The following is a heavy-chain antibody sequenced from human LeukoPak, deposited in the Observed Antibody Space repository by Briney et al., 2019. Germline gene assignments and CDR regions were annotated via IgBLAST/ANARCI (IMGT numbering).Heavy chain of an antibody. CDR2: ISGSGGST. CDR1: GFTFSSYA. J-gene: IGHJ5*02. V-gene: IGHV3-23*01. D-gene: IGHD3-10*01. CDR3: ARGLLWFGELRATGFDP. Sequence: GGSLRLSCAASGFTFSSYAMSWVRQAPGKGLEWVSAISGSGGSTYYADSVKGRFTISRDNSKNTLYLQMNSLRAEGTAVYYCARGLLWFGELRATGFDPWGQGTLVTVSS.